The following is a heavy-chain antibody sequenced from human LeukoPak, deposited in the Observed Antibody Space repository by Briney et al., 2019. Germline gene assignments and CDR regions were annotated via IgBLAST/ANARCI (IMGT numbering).Heavy chain of an antibody. Sequence: PGGSLRLSCAASGFTFDDYAMHWVRQAPGKGLEWVSGISWNSGSIGYADSVKGRFTISRDNAKNSLYLQMNSLRAEDTALYYCAKKDYSDYAFDYWGQGTLVTVSS. CDR3: AKKDYSDYAFDY. V-gene: IGHV3-9*01. D-gene: IGHD4-11*01. CDR2: ISWNSGSI. CDR1: GFTFDDYA. J-gene: IGHJ4*02.